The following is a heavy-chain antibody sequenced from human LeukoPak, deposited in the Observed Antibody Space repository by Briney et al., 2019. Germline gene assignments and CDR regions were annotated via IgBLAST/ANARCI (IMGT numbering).Heavy chain of an antibody. D-gene: IGHD3-22*01. CDR1: GYNLISYG. CDR2: ISAYNVNT. V-gene: IGHV1-18*01. Sequence: ASVKVSCKASGYNLISYGIIWVRQAPGQGLEWIGWISAYNVNTNYAQKFQGRVTMTTDTSTSTAYMELGSLKSDDTAVYFCARPYDTSGYYNYYLDYWGQGTLVTVSS. CDR3: ARPYDTSGYYNYYLDY. J-gene: IGHJ4*02.